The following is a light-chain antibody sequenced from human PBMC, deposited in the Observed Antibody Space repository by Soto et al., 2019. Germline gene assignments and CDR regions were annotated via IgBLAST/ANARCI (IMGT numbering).Light chain of an antibody. J-gene: IGKJ3*01. CDR2: GAS. CDR1: QSVSSN. V-gene: IGKV3-15*01. Sequence: EIVMTQSPATLSVSPGERATLSCRASQSVSSNLAWYQQKPGQAPRLLIYGASTRATGIPARFSGSGSGTEFTPTIRSLQSEDFAVYYCQQYNNWPPGTFGPGTKVDIK. CDR3: QQYNNWPPGT.